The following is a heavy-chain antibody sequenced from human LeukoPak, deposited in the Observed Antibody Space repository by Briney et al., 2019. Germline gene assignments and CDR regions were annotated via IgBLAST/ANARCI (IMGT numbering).Heavy chain of an antibody. Sequence: GGSLRLSCAASGFTFSDYYMSWIRQAPGKGLEWVSYISSSGSTIYYADSVKGRFTISRDNAKNSLYLQMNSLRAGDTAVYYCARVRGSQTEGYYFDYWGQGTLVTVSS. CDR3: ARVRGSQTEGYYFDY. V-gene: IGHV3-11*04. CDR2: ISSSGSTI. J-gene: IGHJ4*02. D-gene: IGHD1-26*01. CDR1: GFTFSDYY.